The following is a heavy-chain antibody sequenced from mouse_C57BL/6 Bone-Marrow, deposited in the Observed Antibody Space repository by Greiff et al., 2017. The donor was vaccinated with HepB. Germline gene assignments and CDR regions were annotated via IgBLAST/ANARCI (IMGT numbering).Heavy chain of an antibody. CDR3: ARKHRGYYAMDD. J-gene: IGHJ4*01. D-gene: IGHD2-14*01. CDR2: INPGSGGT. V-gene: IGHV1-54*01. CDR1: GYAFTNYL. Sequence: QVQLQQSGAELVRPGTSVKVSCKASGYAFTNYLIEWVKQRPGQGLEWIGVINPGSGGTNYNEKFKGKATLTADKSSSTAYMQLSSLTSEDSAVYFCARKHRGYYAMDDWGQGTSVTVSS.